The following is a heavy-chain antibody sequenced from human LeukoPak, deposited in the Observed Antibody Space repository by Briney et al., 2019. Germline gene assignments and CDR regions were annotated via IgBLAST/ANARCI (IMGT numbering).Heavy chain of an antibody. Sequence: PSETLSLTCAVYGGSFSGYYWSWIRQPPGKGLEWIGEINHSGSTNYNPSLKSRVTISVDTSKNQFSLKLSSVTAADTAVYYCAREGYSYGYGFDYWGQGTLATVSS. D-gene: IGHD5-18*01. CDR2: INHSGST. CDR3: AREGYSYGYGFDY. V-gene: IGHV4-34*01. J-gene: IGHJ4*02. CDR1: GGSFSGYY.